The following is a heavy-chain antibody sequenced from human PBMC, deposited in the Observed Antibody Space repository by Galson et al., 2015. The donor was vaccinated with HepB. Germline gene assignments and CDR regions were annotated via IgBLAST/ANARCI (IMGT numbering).Heavy chain of an antibody. CDR2: IRYDGSNK. D-gene: IGHD3-10*01. J-gene: IGHJ4*02. CDR1: GFTFSSYG. V-gene: IGHV3-30*02. Sequence: SLRLSCAASGFTFSSYGMHWVRQAPGKGLEWVAFIRYDGSNKYYADSVKGRFTISRDNSKNTLYLQMNSLRAEDTAVYYCAKDTYGSGSYFDYWGQGTLVTVSS. CDR3: AKDTYGSGSYFDY.